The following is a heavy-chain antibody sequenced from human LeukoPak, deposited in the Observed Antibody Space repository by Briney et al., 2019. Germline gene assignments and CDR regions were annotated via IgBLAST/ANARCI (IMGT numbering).Heavy chain of an antibody. Sequence: ASVKVSCKVSGYSLTDLSLHWVRQAPGQGLEWMGWINPNSGGTNYAQKFQGRVTMTRDTSISTAYMELSRLRSDDTAVYYCARAYCSGGSCYSYFDYWGQGTLVTVSS. CDR1: GYSLTDLS. J-gene: IGHJ4*02. V-gene: IGHV1-2*02. D-gene: IGHD2-15*01. CDR3: ARAYCSGGSCYSYFDY. CDR2: INPNSGGT.